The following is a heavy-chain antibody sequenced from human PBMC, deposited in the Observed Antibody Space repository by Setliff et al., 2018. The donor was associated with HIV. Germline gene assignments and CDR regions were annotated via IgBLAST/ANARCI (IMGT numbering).Heavy chain of an antibody. D-gene: IGHD3-16*01. V-gene: IGHV4-38-2*01. CDR3: ARGPWGSMIGGINHYYYYMDV. CDR2: FYHSTT. Sequence: PSETLSLTCVVSGYSISSGYYWGWIRQPPGTGLEWIGSFYHSTTYYNPSLKSRVTISVDTSKNQFSLKLISVTAADTAVYYCARGPWGSMIGGINHYYYYMDVWGKGTTVTVSS. CDR1: GYSISSGYY. J-gene: IGHJ6*03.